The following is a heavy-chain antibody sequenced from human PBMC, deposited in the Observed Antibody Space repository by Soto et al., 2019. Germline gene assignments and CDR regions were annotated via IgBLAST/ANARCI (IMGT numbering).Heavy chain of an antibody. V-gene: IGHV3-30-3*01. CDR1: GFSFSISP. D-gene: IGHD7-27*01. Sequence: PGGSLRLSCAASGFSFSISPMHWVRQAPGKGPEWVALISYDGTNKFYADSVKGRFTISRDNSKSTLYLQVDSLRPEDAAVYYCPRDPKTSGGQHWAFNYFDSWGQGTRGTVYS. CDR3: PRDPKTSGGQHWAFNYFDS. CDR2: ISYDGTNK. J-gene: IGHJ4*02.